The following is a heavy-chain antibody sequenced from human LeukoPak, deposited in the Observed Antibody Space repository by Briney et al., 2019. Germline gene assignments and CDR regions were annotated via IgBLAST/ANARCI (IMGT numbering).Heavy chain of an antibody. CDR1: GFIFSSYA. Sequence: PGGSLTLSCAASGFIFSSYAMNWVRQAPGKGLEWVSYISGSSSTIYNADSVKGRFTISRDNAKNTLYLQMNSLRDEDTAVYYCARVRFYYDSSGYGFFDYWGQGALVTVSS. CDR2: ISGSSSTI. CDR3: ARVRFYYDSSGYGFFDY. J-gene: IGHJ4*02. V-gene: IGHV3-48*02. D-gene: IGHD3-22*01.